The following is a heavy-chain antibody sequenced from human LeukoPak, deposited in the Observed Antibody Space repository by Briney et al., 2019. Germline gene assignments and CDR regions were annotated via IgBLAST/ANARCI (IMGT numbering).Heavy chain of an antibody. V-gene: IGHV3-7*01. CDR1: GFTFSSYW. CDR3: ARDHRAAAVDY. J-gene: IGHJ4*02. Sequence: GSLRLSCAASGFTFSSYWMSWVRQAPGKGLGWVANIKQDGSEKYYVDSVKGRFTISRDNAKNSLYLQMNSLRAEDTAVYYCARDHRAAAVDYWGQGTLVTVSS. CDR2: IKQDGSEK. D-gene: IGHD2-2*01.